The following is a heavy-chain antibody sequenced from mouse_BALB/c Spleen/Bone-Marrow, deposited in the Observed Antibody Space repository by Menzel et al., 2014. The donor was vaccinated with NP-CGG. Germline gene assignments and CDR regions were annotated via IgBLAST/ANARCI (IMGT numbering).Heavy chain of an antibody. CDR2: INPSNGRT. J-gene: IGHJ2*01. D-gene: IGHD2-14*01. CDR1: GYTFTSYW. CDR3: ARHYRYDGPFDY. Sequence: QVQLQHPGAELVKPGASVKLSCKASGYTFTSYWMHWVKQRPGQGLEWIGEINPSNGRTNYNEKFKSKATLTVDKSSSTAYMQLSSLTSEDSAVYYCARHYRYDGPFDYWGQGTTLTVSS. V-gene: IGHV1S81*02.